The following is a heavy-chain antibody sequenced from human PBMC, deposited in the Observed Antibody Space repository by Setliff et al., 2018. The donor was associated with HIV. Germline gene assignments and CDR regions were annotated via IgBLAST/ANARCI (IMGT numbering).Heavy chain of an antibody. V-gene: IGHV4-34*01. CDR2: INHSGST. CDR3: ARLTTTYYYDSSAYYHPV. D-gene: IGHD3-22*01. CDR1: GGSFTSYY. Sequence: SETLSLTCAVYGGSFTSYYWTWIRQAPGKDLEWIGEINHSGSTNYNPSLKSRVTISVDPSKNQFSLKLSSVTAADTAVFYCARLTTTYYYDSSAYYHPVWGQGTLVTVSS. J-gene: IGHJ4*02.